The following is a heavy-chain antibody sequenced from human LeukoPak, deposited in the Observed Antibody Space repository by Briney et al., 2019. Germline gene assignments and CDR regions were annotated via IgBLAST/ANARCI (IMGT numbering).Heavy chain of an antibody. CDR2: INHSGST. CDR1: GGSFSGYY. CDR3: ARGIRTYYYDSSGYYY. D-gene: IGHD3-22*01. J-gene: IGHJ4*02. V-gene: IGHV4-34*01. Sequence: SETLSLTCAVYGGSFSGYYWSRIRQPPGKGLEWIGEINHSGSTNYNPSLKSRVTISVDTSKNQFSLKLNSVTAADTAVYYCARGIRTYYYDSSGYYYWGQGTLVTVSS.